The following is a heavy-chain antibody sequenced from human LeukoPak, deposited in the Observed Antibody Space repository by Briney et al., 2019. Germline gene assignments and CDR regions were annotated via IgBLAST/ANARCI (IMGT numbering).Heavy chain of an antibody. CDR3: ARDPQWGDY. J-gene: IGHJ4*02. CDR1: GFTFSSYD. Sequence: GGSLRLSCVASGFTFSSYDMHWVRQAPGKGLEWVALISSDGTNKYFAGSVKGRFTISRDNSKNTLYLQMNSLTPEDTAVYYCARDPQWGDYWGQGTLVTVSS. CDR2: ISSDGTNK. D-gene: IGHD2-8*01. V-gene: IGHV3-30*19.